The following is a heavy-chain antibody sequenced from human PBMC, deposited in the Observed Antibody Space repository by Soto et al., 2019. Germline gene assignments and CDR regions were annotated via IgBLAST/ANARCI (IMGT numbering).Heavy chain of an antibody. V-gene: IGHV4-34*01. J-gene: IGHJ5*02. Sequence: SKTLSLTCAVYGGSFSGYYWSLIRQPPGKGLEWIGEINHSGSTNYNPSLKSRVTISVDTSKNQFSLKLSSVTAADTAVYYCARSEYYYDSSGYYPPWGQGTLVTVSS. CDR2: INHSGST. D-gene: IGHD3-22*01. CDR3: ARSEYYYDSSGYYPP. CDR1: GGSFSGYY.